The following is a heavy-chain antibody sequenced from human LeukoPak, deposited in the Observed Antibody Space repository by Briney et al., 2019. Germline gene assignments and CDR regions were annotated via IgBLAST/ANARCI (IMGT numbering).Heavy chain of an antibody. CDR2: IYYSGST. V-gene: IGHV4-38-2*02. CDR1: GYSISSGYY. J-gene: IGHJ4*02. Sequence: SETLSLTCTVSGYSISSGYYWGWIRQPPGKGLEWIGSIYYSGSTYYNPSLKSRVTISVDTSKNQFSLKLSSVTAADTAVYYCARRRGWLRGFDYWGQGTLVTVSS. CDR3: ARRRGWLRGFDY. D-gene: IGHD5-12*01.